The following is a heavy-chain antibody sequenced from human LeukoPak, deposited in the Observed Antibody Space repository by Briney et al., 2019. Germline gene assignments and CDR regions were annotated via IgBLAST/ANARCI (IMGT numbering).Heavy chain of an antibody. CDR1: GFTFSSYA. CDR2: ISYDGSDK. Sequence: GRSLRLSCAASGFTFSSYAMHWVRQAPGKGLEWAAVISYDGSDKYYADSVKGRFTISRDNSKNTLYLQMNSLRAEDTAVYYCARDKSVEMATIHILYYFDYWGQGTLVTVSS. V-gene: IGHV3-30-3*01. CDR3: ARDKSVEMATIHILYYFDY. D-gene: IGHD5-24*01. J-gene: IGHJ4*02.